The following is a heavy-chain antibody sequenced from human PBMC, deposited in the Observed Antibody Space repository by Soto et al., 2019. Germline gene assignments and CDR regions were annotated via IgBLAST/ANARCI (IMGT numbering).Heavy chain of an antibody. CDR1: GGSISSGGYY. D-gene: IGHD4-17*01. Sequence: QVQLQESGSGLVKPSQTLSLTCTVSGGSISSGGYYWSWIRQHPGKGLEWIGYIYYIGSTDYNPSLKSRVTISVDTSKNQFSLKLSSVTAADTAVYYCASYYGDYEPPRLFDIWGQGPMVTVSS. CDR2: IYYIGST. CDR3: ASYYGDYEPPRLFDI. J-gene: IGHJ3*02. V-gene: IGHV4-31*03.